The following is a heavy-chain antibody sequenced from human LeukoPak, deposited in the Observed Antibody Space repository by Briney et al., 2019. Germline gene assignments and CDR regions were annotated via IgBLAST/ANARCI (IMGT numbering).Heavy chain of an antibody. D-gene: IGHD4-23*01. CDR1: GFIFAKYA. V-gene: IGHV3-23*01. CDR3: PKPLLTPGN. CDR2: ISASGADT. J-gene: IGHJ4*02. Sequence: GGSLRLSFTTSGFIFAKYAMAWVRQSPGKGLEWASTISASGADTYYADSVRGRFTISRDNSRNALYLQLSRLRVDDTAFYYCPKPLLTPGNWGPGTLVTVSS.